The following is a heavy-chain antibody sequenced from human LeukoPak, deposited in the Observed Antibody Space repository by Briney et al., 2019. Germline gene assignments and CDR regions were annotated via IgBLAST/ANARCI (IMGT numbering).Heavy chain of an antibody. D-gene: IGHD5-12*01. Sequence: ASVKVYCKASGYSFTGYYIHWVRQAPGQGLEWMGWMNPNNGGTNYAQKFQGRVTMTRDTSISTAYMELSSLRSVDTAVYFCARWRGYSGYDSQNPYSFDFWGQGILVTVSS. J-gene: IGHJ4*02. CDR2: MNPNNGGT. CDR3: ARWRGYSGYDSQNPYSFDF. CDR1: GYSFTGYY. V-gene: IGHV1-2*02.